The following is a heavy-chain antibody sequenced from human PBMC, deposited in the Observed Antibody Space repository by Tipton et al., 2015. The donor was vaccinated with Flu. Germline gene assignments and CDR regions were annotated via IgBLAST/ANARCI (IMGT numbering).Heavy chain of an antibody. CDR3: ARGRDGYNSY. Sequence: TLSLTCTVSGGSISSYYWSWIRQPPGKGLEWIGYIYYSGSTNYNPSLKSRVTISVDTSKNQFSLKLSSVTAAGTAVYYCARGRDGYNSYWGQGTLVTVSS. V-gene: IGHV4-59*01. D-gene: IGHD5-24*01. CDR1: GGSISSYY. CDR2: IYYSGST. J-gene: IGHJ4*02.